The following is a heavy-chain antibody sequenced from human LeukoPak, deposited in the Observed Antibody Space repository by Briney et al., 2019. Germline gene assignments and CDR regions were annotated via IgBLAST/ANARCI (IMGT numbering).Heavy chain of an antibody. Sequence: PGGSLRLSCAASGSTFDDYAMHWVRQAPGKGLEWVSGISWNSGSIGYADSVKGRFTISRDNAKNSLYLQMNSLRAEDTALYYCAKGIDYGDPLFDYWGQGTLVTVSS. CDR3: AKGIDYGDPLFDY. J-gene: IGHJ4*02. CDR1: GSTFDDYA. V-gene: IGHV3-9*01. D-gene: IGHD4-17*01. CDR2: ISWNSGSI.